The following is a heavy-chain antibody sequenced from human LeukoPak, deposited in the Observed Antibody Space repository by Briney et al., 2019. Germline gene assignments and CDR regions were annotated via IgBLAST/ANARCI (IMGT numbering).Heavy chain of an antibody. J-gene: IGHJ6*02. CDR3: ARGARYCSGGSCYSGYYYGMDV. D-gene: IGHD2-15*01. V-gene: IGHV3-11*01. Sequence: PGGSLRLSCAASGFTFSDYYMSWIRQAPGKGLEWVSYISSSGSTIYYADSVKGRFTISRDNAKNSLYLQMNSLRAEDTAVYYCARGARYCSGGSCYSGYYYGMDVWGQGTTVTVSS. CDR2: ISSSGSTI. CDR1: GFTFSDYY.